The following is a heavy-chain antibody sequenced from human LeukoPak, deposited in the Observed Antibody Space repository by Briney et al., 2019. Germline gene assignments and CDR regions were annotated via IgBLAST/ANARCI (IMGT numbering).Heavy chain of an antibody. CDR2: IWYDGSNK. V-gene: IGHV3-33*08. CDR3: ARILRGYSYGYGRGYYFDY. CDR1: GFTFSSYG. J-gene: IGHJ4*02. Sequence: GGSLRLSCAASGFTFSSYGMHWVRQAPGKGLEWVAVIWYDGSNKYYADSVKGRFTISRDNSKNTLYLQMNSLRAENTAVYYCARILRGYSYGYGRGYYFDYWGQGTLVTVSS. D-gene: IGHD5-18*01.